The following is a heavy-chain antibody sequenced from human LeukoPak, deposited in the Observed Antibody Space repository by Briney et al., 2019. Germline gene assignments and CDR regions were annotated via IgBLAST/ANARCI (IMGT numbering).Heavy chain of an antibody. Sequence: SETLSLTCTVSGGSISSYYWSWIRQPAGKGLEWIGRIYTSGSTNYNPSLKSRVTMSVDTSKNQFSLKLSSVTAADTAVYYCARDHYCDSSGYWLYYFDYWGQGTLVTVSS. J-gene: IGHJ4*02. CDR3: ARDHYCDSSGYWLYYFDY. V-gene: IGHV4-4*07. CDR2: IYTSGST. D-gene: IGHD3-22*01. CDR1: GGSISSYY.